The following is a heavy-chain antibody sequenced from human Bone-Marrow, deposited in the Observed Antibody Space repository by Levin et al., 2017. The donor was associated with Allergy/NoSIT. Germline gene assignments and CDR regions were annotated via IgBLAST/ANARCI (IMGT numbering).Heavy chain of an antibody. CDR3: ARSYPGPWGFDF. V-gene: IGHV1-2*02. D-gene: IGHD3-16*01. J-gene: IGHJ4*02. Sequence: GESLKISCETSGYSFTGYYIHWVRQAPGQGLEWMGRINCNTGSTHYAQIFQGRVTMTRDTSTATAHMELTRATSDDSAIYFCARSYPGPWGFDFWGQGTLVGISS. CDR2: INCNTGST. CDR1: GYSFTGYY.